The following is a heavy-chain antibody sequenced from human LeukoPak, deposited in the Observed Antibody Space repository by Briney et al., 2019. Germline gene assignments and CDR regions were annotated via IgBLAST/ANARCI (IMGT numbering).Heavy chain of an antibody. V-gene: IGHV1-69*13. Sequence: SVKVSCKASGGTFRSFAISWVRQAPGQGLEWMGGIIPIFRTANYAQKFQGRVTITADESTSTAYMELSSLRSEDTAVYYCARALRYYSDSSGYAFDYWGQETLVTVSS. CDR2: IIPIFRTA. CDR1: GGTFRSFA. CDR3: ARALRYYSDSSGYAFDY. D-gene: IGHD3-22*01. J-gene: IGHJ4*02.